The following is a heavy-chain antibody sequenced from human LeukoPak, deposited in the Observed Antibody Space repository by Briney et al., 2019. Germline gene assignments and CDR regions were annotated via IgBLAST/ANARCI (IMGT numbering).Heavy chain of an antibody. J-gene: IGHJ4*02. D-gene: IGHD2-2*01. V-gene: IGHV1-58*02. CDR2: IVVGSGNT. Sequence: SVKVSCKASGFPFTSSAMQWVRPARGQRLEWIGWIVVGSGNTNYAQKFQERVTITRDMSTSTAYMELSSLRSEDTAVYYCAAVSVVVVPAARDQDYFDYWGQGTLVTVSS. CDR3: AAVSVVVVPAARDQDYFDY. CDR1: GFPFTSSA.